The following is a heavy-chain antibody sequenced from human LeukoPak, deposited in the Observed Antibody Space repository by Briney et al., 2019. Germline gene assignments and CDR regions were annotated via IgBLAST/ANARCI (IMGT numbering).Heavy chain of an antibody. Sequence: SGGSLRLSCEASGFTFSTYAMSWVRQAPGKGLEWVSTISGRDDSTYYTDSVKGRFTVSRDNSKNTLYLHMNSLRGEDTAVYFCAKPLVAVAGGDYDYWGQGTLVIVSS. J-gene: IGHJ4*02. V-gene: IGHV3-23*01. D-gene: IGHD6-19*01. CDR2: ISGRDDST. CDR3: AKPLVAVAGGDYDY. CDR1: GFTFSTYA.